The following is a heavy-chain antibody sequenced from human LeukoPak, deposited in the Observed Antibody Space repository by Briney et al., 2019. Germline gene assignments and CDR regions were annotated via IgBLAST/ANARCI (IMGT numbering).Heavy chain of an antibody. V-gene: IGHV4-61*02. D-gene: IGHD6-19*01. CDR1: GGSISSGSYY. Sequence: SETLSLTCTVSGGSISSGSYYWSWIRQPAGKGLEWIGRIYTGGSTNYNPSLKSRVTISVDTSKNQFSLKLSSVTAADTAVYYCARGAVAGKYFFDSWGQGTLVTVSS. J-gene: IGHJ4*02. CDR3: ARGAVAGKYFFDS. CDR2: IYTGGST.